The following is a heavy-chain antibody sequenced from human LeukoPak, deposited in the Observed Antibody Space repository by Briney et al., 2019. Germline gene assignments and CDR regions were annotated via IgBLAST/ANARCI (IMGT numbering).Heavy chain of an antibody. CDR3: ARDHYDYVWGSYRSGNFDY. J-gene: IGHJ4*02. CDR2: IKQDGSEQ. CDR1: GFIFSNYW. V-gene: IGHV3-7*03. D-gene: IGHD3-16*02. Sequence: GGSLRLSCAASGFIFSNYWMSWVRQAPGKGLEWVANIKQDGSEQYYVDSVEGRFTISRDNAKNSLYLQMNSLRAEDTAVYYCARDHYDYVWGSYRSGNFDYWGQGTLVTVSS.